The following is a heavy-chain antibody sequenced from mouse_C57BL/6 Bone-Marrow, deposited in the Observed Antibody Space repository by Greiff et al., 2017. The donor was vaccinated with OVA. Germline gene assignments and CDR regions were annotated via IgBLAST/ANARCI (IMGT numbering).Heavy chain of an antibody. J-gene: IGHJ3*01. D-gene: IGHD2-3*01. CDR2: INSDGGST. CDR1: EYEFPSHD. CDR3: AGHDGYGWAY. Sequence: DVQLVESGGGLVQPGESLKLSCESNEYEFPSHDMSWVRKTPEKRLELVAAINSDGGSTYYPDTMESRFILSRDNTKKTRYLQMSSLRSEDTAFYYCAGHDGYGWAYWGQGTLVTVSA. V-gene: IGHV5-2*01.